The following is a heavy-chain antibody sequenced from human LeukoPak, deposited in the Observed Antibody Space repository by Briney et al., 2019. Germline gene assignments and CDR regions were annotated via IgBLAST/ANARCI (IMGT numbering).Heavy chain of an antibody. Sequence: GGSLRLSCAASGFTFSNSWMTWVRQTPGKGLEWVANIKTDGSEKYYVDSVKGRFTISRDNAKNSLYLQMNSLRAEDTAVYYSATYSTKNAREFESWGQGTLVTVSS. CDR3: ATYSTKNAREFES. D-gene: IGHD2/OR15-2a*01. CDR2: IKTDGSEK. J-gene: IGHJ5*01. V-gene: IGHV3-7*01. CDR1: GFTFSNSW.